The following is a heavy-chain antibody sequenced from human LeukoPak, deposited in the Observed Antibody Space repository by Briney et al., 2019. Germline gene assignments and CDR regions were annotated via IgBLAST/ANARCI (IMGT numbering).Heavy chain of an antibody. V-gene: IGHV3-30*18. CDR2: ISYDGSNK. CDR3: AKEGRYCSGGSCYFS. J-gene: IGHJ4*02. Sequence: PGGSLRLSCAASGFTFSSYGMHWVRQAPGKGLEWVAVISYDGSNKYYADSVKGRFTISRDNSKHTLYLQMNSLRAEDTAVYYCAKEGRYCSGGSCYFSWGQGTLVTVSS. CDR1: GFTFSSYG. D-gene: IGHD2-15*01.